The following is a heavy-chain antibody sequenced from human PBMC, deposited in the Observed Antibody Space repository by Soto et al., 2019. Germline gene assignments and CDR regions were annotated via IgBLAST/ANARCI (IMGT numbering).Heavy chain of an antibody. J-gene: IGHJ4*02. Sequence: PGGSLRLSCTASGFTFGGYAMSWFRQAPGKGLEWVGFIRGKAYGGTTEYAASLIGRFTISRDDSKSIAYLQMNRLKIEDTAVYYCSRGGYNPHETAPLFFDTRGPGTPVTVYS. CDR2: IRGKAYGGTT. D-gene: IGHD1-20*01. V-gene: IGHV3-49*03. CDR1: GFTFGGYA. CDR3: SRGGYNPHETAPLFFDT.